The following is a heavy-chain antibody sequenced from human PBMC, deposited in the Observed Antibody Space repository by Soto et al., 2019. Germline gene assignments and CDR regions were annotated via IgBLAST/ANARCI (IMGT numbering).Heavy chain of an antibody. CDR1: GFSFSSYG. D-gene: IGHD5-12*01. V-gene: IGHV3-30*18. CDR3: AKEYYEYYSGWFFDC. J-gene: IGHJ5*01. Sequence: QVQLVESGGGVVQPGRSLRLSCAASGFSFSSYGMQWVRQAPVKGLEWVAVVSYDGSLKYYADSVKGRFTVSRDNSQNTVYLQMNSLRAEDTAVYYCAKEYYEYYSGWFFDCWGHGTQVTVSS. CDR2: VSYDGSLK.